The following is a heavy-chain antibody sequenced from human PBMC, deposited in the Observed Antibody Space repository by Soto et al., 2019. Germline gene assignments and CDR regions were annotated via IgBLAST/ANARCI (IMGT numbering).Heavy chain of an antibody. Sequence: SETLSLTCAVYGGSFSGYYWSWIRQPPGKGLEWIGEINHSGSTNYNPSLKSRVTISVDTSKNQFSLKLSSVTAADTAVYYCARGRWLRYNWFDPGGQGTLVTVSS. CDR2: INHSGST. J-gene: IGHJ5*02. CDR3: ARGRWLRYNWFDP. D-gene: IGHD5-12*01. V-gene: IGHV4-34*01. CDR1: GGSFSGYY.